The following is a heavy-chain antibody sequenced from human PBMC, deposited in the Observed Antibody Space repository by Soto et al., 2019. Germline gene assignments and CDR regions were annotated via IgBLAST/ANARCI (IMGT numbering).Heavy chain of an antibody. D-gene: IGHD5-12*01. J-gene: IGHJ4*02. CDR3: AKGSIEYSASVDN. CDR2: ISARGGSL. V-gene: IGHV3-23*01. CDR1: GFSFSSYA. Sequence: VQLLASGGGLVQPGGSLRLSCAASGFSFSSYAMVWVRQAPGKGLEWVSVISARGGSLYFADSVKGLFTISRDNSKNVLSLEMNSLRAEDTATCFCAKGSIEYSASVDNWGQGTLVVVSS.